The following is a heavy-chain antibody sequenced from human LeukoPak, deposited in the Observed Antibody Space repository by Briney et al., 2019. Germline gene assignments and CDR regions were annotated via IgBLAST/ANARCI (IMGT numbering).Heavy chain of an antibody. J-gene: IGHJ6*03. D-gene: IGHD2-15*01. V-gene: IGHV1-69*06. CDR2: IIPIFGTA. Sequence: GASVKVSCKASGYTFTSYDINWVRQAPGQGLEWMGGIIPIFGTANYAQKFQGRVTITADKSTSTAYMELSSMRSEDTAVYYCARVRGYCSGGSCYEGSYYYYYYMDVWGKGTTVTVSS. CDR3: ARVRGYCSGGSCYEGSYYYYYYMDV. CDR1: GYTFTSYD.